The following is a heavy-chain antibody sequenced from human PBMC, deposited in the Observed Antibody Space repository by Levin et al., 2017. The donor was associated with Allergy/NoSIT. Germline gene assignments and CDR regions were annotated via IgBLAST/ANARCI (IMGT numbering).Heavy chain of an antibody. CDR2: INHSGST. Sequence: SETLSLTCAVYGGSFSGYYWSWIRQPPGKGLEWIGEINHSGSTNYNPSLKSRVTISVDTSKNQFSLKLSSVTAADTAVYYCARGRRIVVVTAMQRAFDSWGQGTMVTVSS. D-gene: IGHD2-21*02. V-gene: IGHV4-34*01. J-gene: IGHJ3*02. CDR3: ARGRRIVVVTAMQRAFDS. CDR1: GGSFSGYY.